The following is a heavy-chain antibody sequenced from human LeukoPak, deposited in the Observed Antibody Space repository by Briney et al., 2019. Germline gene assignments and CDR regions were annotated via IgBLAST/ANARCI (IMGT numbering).Heavy chain of an antibody. CDR1: GFSFTSYW. Sequence: GGSLRLSCAASGFSFTSYWMHWVRQAPGKGLEWVSGINWNGGSTGYADSVKGRFTISRDNAKNSLYLQMNSLRAEDTALYYCARTVRGGSYYGRYYYYYMDVWGKGTTVTVSS. CDR2: INWNGGST. V-gene: IGHV3-20*04. CDR3: ARTVRGGSYYGRYYYYYMDV. D-gene: IGHD1-26*01. J-gene: IGHJ6*03.